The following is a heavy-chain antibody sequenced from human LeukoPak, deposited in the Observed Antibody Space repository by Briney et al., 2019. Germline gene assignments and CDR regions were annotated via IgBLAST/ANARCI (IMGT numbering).Heavy chain of an antibody. D-gene: IGHD2-2*01. CDR1: DGFITNYY. CDR2: IYYSGST. CDR3: ARSSERGYCSSTSCYDFDY. V-gene: IGHV4-59*07. J-gene: IGHJ4*02. Sequence: SDTLSLTCTVSDGFITNYYWGWVRQPPGKGLEWIGYIYYSGSTNYNPSLKSRVTISVDTSKNQFSLKLSSVTAADTAVYYCARSSERGYCSSTSCYDFDYWGQGTLVTVSS.